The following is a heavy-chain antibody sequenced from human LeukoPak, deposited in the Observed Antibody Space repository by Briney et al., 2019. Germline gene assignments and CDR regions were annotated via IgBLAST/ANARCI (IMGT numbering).Heavy chain of an antibody. CDR1: GYTFTSYD. D-gene: IGHD3-10*01. V-gene: IGHV1-8*01. J-gene: IGHJ6*02. CDR2: MNPNSGNT. CDR3: ARLFGGGSGSYYLFGYYYGMDV. Sequence: ASVKVSCKASGYTFTSYDINWVRQATGQGLEWMGWMNPNSGNTGYAQKFQGRVTMTRNTSISTAYMELSSLRSEDTAVCYCARLFGGGSGSYYLFGYYYGMDVWGQGTTVTVSS.